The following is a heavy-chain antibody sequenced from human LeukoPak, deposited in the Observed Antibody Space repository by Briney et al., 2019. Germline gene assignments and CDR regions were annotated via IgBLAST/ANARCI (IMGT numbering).Heavy chain of an antibody. CDR2: INQDGSHK. CDR3: ARFRYIGSDLEVFDS. D-gene: IGHD5-12*01. Sequence: GGSLRLSCAASGFTFNNYWFSSVRHAPGKGLEWVANINQDGSHKYSVDSVKGRFTISRDNARNSLYLQVNGLRAEDTAVYYCARFRYIGSDLEVFDSWGQGTLVTVSS. J-gene: IGHJ4*02. V-gene: IGHV3-7*01. CDR1: GFTFNNYW.